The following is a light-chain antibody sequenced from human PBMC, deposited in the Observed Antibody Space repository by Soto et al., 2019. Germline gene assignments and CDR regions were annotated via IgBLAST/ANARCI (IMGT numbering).Light chain of an antibody. CDR3: QQYNNWPRT. CDR1: QSVSSN. J-gene: IGKJ1*01. CDR2: GAS. V-gene: IGKV3-15*01. Sequence: EIVMTQSPATLSVSPGERATLSCRASQSVSSNLAWYQQKPGQAPRLLIYGASTRVTGIPARFSGSGSGTEFTLTISSLQSEDFAVYSCQQYNNWPRTFGQGTKAEIK.